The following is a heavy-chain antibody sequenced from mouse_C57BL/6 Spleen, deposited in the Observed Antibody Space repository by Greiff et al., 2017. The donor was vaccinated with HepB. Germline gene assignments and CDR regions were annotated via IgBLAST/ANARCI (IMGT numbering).Heavy chain of an antibody. D-gene: IGHD3-2*02. CDR2: ISNLAYSI. J-gene: IGHJ3*01. V-gene: IGHV5-15*01. CDR3: ARAAQATSAWFAY. Sequence: EVKLMESGGGLVQPGGSLKLSCAASGFTFSDYGMAWVRQAPRKGPEWVAFISNLAYSIYYADTVTGRFTISRENAKNTLYLEMSSLRSEDTAMYYCARAAQATSAWFAYWGQGTLVTVSA. CDR1: GFTFSDYG.